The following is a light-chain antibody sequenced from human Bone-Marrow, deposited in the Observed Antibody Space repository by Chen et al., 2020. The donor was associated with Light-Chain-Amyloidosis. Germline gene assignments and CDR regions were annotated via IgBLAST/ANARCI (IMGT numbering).Light chain of an antibody. V-gene: IGLV3-21*02. Sequence: SYFLTQSSSVSAAPGQPATIACGRNNIGSTSVHWYQQTPGTAPLLVVYDDMDRPSGIPERLSGSNSGNTATLTISRVEAGDEADYYCQVWDRSSDRPVFGGGTKLTVL. CDR3: QVWDRSSDRPV. J-gene: IGLJ3*02. CDR1: NIGSTS. CDR2: DDM.